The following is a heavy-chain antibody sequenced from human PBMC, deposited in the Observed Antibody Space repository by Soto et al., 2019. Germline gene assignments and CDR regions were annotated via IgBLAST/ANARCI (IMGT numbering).Heavy chain of an antibody. J-gene: IGHJ4*02. D-gene: IGHD6-19*01. Sequence: ASVKVSCKASGYTFTSYYMHWVRQAPGQGLEWMGWINPNSGGTNYAQKFQGWVTMTRDTSISTAYMELSRLRSDDTAVYYCARSPPYSSGWPVDYWGQGTLVTVSS. V-gene: IGHV1-2*04. CDR2: INPNSGGT. CDR1: GYTFTSYY. CDR3: ARSPPYSSGWPVDY.